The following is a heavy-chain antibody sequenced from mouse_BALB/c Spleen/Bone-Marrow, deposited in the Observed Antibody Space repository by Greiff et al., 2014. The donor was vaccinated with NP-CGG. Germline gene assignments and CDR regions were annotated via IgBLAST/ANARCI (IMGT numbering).Heavy chain of an antibody. V-gene: IGHV5-17*02. CDR3: ARKDYFGYAAMDY. CDR1: GFTFSSFG. CDR2: ISGGSSII. D-gene: IGHD1-2*01. Sequence: DVKLVESGGGLVLPGGSRKLSCAASGFTFSSFGMHWVRQAPEKGLEWVAYISGGSSIIYYADTVKGRFTISRDNPKNTLFLQMTSLRSEDTAIYYCARKDYFGYAAMDYWGQGTSVTVSS. J-gene: IGHJ4*01.